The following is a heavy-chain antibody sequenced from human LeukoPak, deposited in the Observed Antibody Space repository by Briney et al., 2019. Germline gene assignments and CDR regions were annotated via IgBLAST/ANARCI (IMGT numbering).Heavy chain of an antibody. CDR3: ARVRRWELPFFDY. CDR1: GGSISSGGYY. CDR2: IHYSGST. D-gene: IGHD1-26*01. J-gene: IGHJ4*02. Sequence: PSQTLSLTCTVSGGSISSGGYYWSWIRQHPGKGLEWIGYIHYSGSTYYNPSLKSRVTISVDTSKNQFSLKLSSVTAADTAVYYCARVRRWELPFFDYWGQGTLVTVSS. V-gene: IGHV4-31*03.